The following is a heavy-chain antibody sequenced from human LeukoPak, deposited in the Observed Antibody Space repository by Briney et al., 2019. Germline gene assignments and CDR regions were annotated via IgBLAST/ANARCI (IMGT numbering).Heavy chain of an antibody. D-gene: IGHD3-10*01. Sequence: GGSLRLSCAASGFTFSSYAMSWVRQAPGKGLEWVSAISGSGGSTYYADSVKGRFTISRDNSKNTLYLQMNSLRAEDTAVYYCAKGAHPIYGSGSYYRPYYYGMDVWGQGTTVTVSS. J-gene: IGHJ6*02. CDR2: ISGSGGST. V-gene: IGHV3-23*01. CDR1: GFTFSSYA. CDR3: AKGAHPIYGSGSYYRPYYYGMDV.